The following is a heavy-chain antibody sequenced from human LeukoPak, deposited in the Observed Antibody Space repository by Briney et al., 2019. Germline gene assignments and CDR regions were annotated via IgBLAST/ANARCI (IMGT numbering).Heavy chain of an antibody. J-gene: IGHJ4*02. CDR1: GGSFSGYY. V-gene: IGHV4-34*01. Sequence: SETLSLTCAVYGGSFSGYYWSWIRQPPGKGLEWIGSIYYSGSTYYNPSLKSRVTISVDTSKNQFSLKLSSVTAADTAVYYCARVVSGYSGYDALDYWGQGTLVTVSS. D-gene: IGHD5-12*01. CDR3: ARVVSGYSGYDALDY. CDR2: IYYSGST.